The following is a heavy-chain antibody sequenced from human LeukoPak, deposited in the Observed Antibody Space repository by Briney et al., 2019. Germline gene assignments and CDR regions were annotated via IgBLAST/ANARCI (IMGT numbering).Heavy chain of an antibody. CDR3: ARGAAALYYFDY. J-gene: IGHJ4*02. CDR2: ITPILGIA. Sequence: ASVKVSCKASGGTFSSYAISWVRQAPGQGLEWMGRITPILGIANYAQKFQGRVTITADKSTSTAYMELSSLRSEDTAVYYCARGAAALYYFDYWGQGTLVTVSS. CDR1: GGTFSSYA. V-gene: IGHV1-69*04. D-gene: IGHD6-13*01.